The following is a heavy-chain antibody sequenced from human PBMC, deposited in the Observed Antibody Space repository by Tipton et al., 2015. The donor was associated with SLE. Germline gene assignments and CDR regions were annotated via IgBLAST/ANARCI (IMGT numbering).Heavy chain of an antibody. Sequence: TLSLTCSVSGGSISSYYWSWIRQPPGKGLEWIGYIYDSGSPKYNPSLKSRVTISVDTSKNHFSLRLSSVTAADTAVYYCARDRDGDGRDVFDISGQWTLVTVSS. J-gene: IGHJ3*02. CDR3: ARDRDGDGRDVFDI. D-gene: IGHD3-10*01. V-gene: IGHV4-59*01. CDR1: GGSISSYY. CDR2: IYDSGSP.